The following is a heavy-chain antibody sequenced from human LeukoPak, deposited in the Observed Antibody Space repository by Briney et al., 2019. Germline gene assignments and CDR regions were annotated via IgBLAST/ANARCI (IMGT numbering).Heavy chain of an antibody. CDR2: ISVSGSNT. J-gene: IGHJ4*02. CDR3: ARFSSSWYVFFDY. Sequence: GGSLRLSCAASGFTFSTYVMVWVRRAPEKGLEWVSSISVSGSNTFYTDSVKGRFTISRDNSKNTLDLQMDSLRAEDTAVYYCARFSSSWYVFFDYWGQGTLVTVSS. CDR1: GFTFSTYV. V-gene: IGHV3-23*01. D-gene: IGHD6-13*01.